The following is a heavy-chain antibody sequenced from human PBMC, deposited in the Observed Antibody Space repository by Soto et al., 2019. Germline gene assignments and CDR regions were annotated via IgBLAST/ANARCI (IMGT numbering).Heavy chain of an antibody. J-gene: IGHJ6*02. Sequence: GGSLRLSCAASGFTFSSYWMHWVRQAPGKGLVWVSRIDDDGSSTSYADSVKGRFTISRDNAKNTLYLQMNSLRAEDTAVYYCARRICSGGNCYSSLTPMDVWGQGTTVTVSS. CDR2: IDDDGSST. CDR3: ARRICSGGNCYSSLTPMDV. CDR1: GFTFSSYW. V-gene: IGHV3-74*01. D-gene: IGHD2-15*01.